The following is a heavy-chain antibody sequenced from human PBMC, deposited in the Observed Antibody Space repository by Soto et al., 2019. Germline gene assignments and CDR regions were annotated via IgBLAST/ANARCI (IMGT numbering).Heavy chain of an antibody. CDR1: GFTLSNFG. V-gene: IGHV3-23*01. CDR3: ATSNYGERD. Sequence: EGQVLESGGGLVQPGGSLRLTCVASGFTLSNFGMSWVRQAPGKGLEWVSFVSGNGGSTYYIDSVKGRFTICRDSSTNTVRLQMNSLRAEDTAVYYCATSNYGERDWGQGALVTVSS. D-gene: IGHD4-17*01. CDR2: VSGNGGST. J-gene: IGHJ4*02.